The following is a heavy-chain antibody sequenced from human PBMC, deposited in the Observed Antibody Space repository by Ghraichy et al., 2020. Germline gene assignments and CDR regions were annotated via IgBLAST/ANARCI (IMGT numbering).Heavy chain of an antibody. D-gene: IGHD6-13*01. Sequence: TLSLTCTVSNGSVSSASYFWSWIRQPPGRGLEWIGYIYYSGSTNYNPSLKSRVTISVDTSKNQFSLKLNSVTAADTAVYYCARDVIADAGPTDYWGQGTLVTVSS. CDR2: IYYSGST. V-gene: IGHV4-61*01. CDR1: NGSVSSASYF. CDR3: ARDVIADAGPTDY. J-gene: IGHJ4*02.